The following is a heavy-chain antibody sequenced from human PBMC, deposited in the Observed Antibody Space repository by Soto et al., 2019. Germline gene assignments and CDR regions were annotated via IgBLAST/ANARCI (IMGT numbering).Heavy chain of an antibody. CDR3: AETPSRMGGNYHL. CDR1: GFTFTNYA. Sequence: GGSLRLSCAASGFTFTNYAMSWVRQAPGKGLEWVSIISGSGDSTYYADSVKGLFTISRDNSKSTLYLQMNSLRAEDTAVYYCAETPSRMGGNYHLWYQETLVTVSS. J-gene: IGHJ5*02. D-gene: IGHD1-26*01. V-gene: IGHV3-23*01. CDR2: ISGSGDST.